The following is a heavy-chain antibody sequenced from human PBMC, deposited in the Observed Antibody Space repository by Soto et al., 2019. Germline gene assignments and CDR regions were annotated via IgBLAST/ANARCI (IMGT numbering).Heavy chain of an antibody. CDR3: ARDRAIVVVVAANSGWFDP. J-gene: IGHJ5*02. D-gene: IGHD2-15*01. V-gene: IGHV1-18*04. CDR2: ISGYNGNT. CDR1: GYTFSSYG. Sequence: ASVKVSCKASGYTFSSYGISWVRQAPGQGLEWMGWISGYNGNTNYAQKLQGRVTMTTDTSTSTAYMELRSLRSDDTAVYYRARDRAIVVVVAANSGWFDPWGQGTLVTVSS.